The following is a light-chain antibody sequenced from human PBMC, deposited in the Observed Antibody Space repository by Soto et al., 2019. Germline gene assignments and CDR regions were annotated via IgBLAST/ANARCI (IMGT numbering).Light chain of an antibody. V-gene: IGKV3-20*01. CDR3: QQYGSSPLT. J-gene: IGKJ2*01. CDR1: QSVSSSY. CDR2: GAS. Sequence: EIVLTQSPGTLSLSPGERATLSCRASQSVSSSYLAWYQQKPGQAPRLLIYGASSSATGIPDRFSGSGSGTDFTLTISRLEPEDFAVYYCQQYGSSPLTFGHGTKLEIK.